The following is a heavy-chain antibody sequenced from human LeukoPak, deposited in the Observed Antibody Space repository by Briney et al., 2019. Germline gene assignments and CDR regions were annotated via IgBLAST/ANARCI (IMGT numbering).Heavy chain of an antibody. D-gene: IGHD3-22*01. CDR3: ARDIVVSKEGYYYYYGMDV. V-gene: IGHV1-2*04. J-gene: IGHJ6*02. Sequence: ASVKVSCKASGYTFTSYDFNWVRPATGQRPEWMGWMSPNSGGTNYAQKFQGWVTMTRDTSISTAYMELSRLRPDGTAVYYCARDIVVSKEGYYYYYGMDVWGQGTTVTVSS. CDR1: GYTFTSYD. CDR2: MSPNSGGT.